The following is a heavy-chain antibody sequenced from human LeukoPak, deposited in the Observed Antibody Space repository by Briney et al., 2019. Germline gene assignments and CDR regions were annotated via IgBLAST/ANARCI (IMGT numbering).Heavy chain of an antibody. Sequence: GGSLRLSCAASGFTFSSYAMHWVRQAPGKGLEWVAVISYDGSNKYYADSVKGRFTISRDNSKNTLYLQMNSLRAEDTAVYYCAREDTMIARRGGLGYWGQGTLVTVSS. CDR1: GFTFSSYA. CDR2: ISYDGSNK. J-gene: IGHJ4*02. CDR3: AREDTMIARRGGLGY. V-gene: IGHV3-30-3*01. D-gene: IGHD3-22*01.